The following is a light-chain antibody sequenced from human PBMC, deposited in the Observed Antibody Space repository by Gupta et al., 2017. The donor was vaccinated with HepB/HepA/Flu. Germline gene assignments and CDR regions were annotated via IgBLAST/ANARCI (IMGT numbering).Light chain of an antibody. CDR1: QSISSW. Sequence: DIQMTQSPSTLSASIGDRVTVTCRASQSISSWLAWYQQKPGRAPNLLIYKATSLQTGVPSRFSGSGSGTEFTLTISGLQPADFAAYYCLQDTSYPYTFGQGTKLEIK. CDR2: KAT. J-gene: IGKJ2*01. V-gene: IGKV1-5*03. CDR3: LQDTSYPYT.